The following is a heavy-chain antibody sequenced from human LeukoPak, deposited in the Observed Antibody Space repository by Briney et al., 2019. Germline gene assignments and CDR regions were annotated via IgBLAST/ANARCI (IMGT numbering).Heavy chain of an antibody. CDR2: INPNSGGT. D-gene: IGHD3-10*01. J-gene: IGHJ4*02. CDR3: ARSTYYYGSGTPGEVDY. Sequence: ASVKVSCKASGYTFTSHGISWVRQAPGQGLEWMGWINPNSGGTNYAQKFQGRVTMTRDTSISTAYMELSRLRSDDTAVYYCARSTYYYGSGTPGEVDYWGQGTLVTVSS. CDR1: GYTFTSHG. V-gene: IGHV1-2*02.